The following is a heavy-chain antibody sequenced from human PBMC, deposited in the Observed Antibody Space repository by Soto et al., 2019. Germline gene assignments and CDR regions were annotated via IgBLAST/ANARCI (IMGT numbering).Heavy chain of an antibody. J-gene: IGHJ6*02. CDR3: ARQPRDLRYSSSWYDSYYYGMDV. V-gene: IGHV1-18*01. CDR2: INPSNGNT. CDR1: GYTFTSYG. D-gene: IGHD6-13*01. Sequence: ASVKVSCKASGYTFTSYGISWVRQAPGQGLEWMGWINPSNGNTSYAQKFQGRVTMTRDTSTSTVYMELSSLRSEDTAVYYCARQPRDLRYSSSWYDSYYYGMDVWGQGTTVTVSS.